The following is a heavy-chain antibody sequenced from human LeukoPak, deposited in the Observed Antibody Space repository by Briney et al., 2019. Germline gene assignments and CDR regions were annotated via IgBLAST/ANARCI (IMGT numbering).Heavy chain of an antibody. J-gene: IGHJ4*02. CDR2: ISATAVST. CDR1: GFTFSNYA. Sequence: GGSLRLSCAASGFTFSNYAMSWARQAPGKGLEWVSVISATAVSTYYADSVKGRFTISRDNSKNTLYLQINSLRAEDTAVYFCAKTPGYDDYSFDFWGQGTLVTVSS. D-gene: IGHD4-17*01. CDR3: AKTPGYDDYSFDF. V-gene: IGHV3-23*01.